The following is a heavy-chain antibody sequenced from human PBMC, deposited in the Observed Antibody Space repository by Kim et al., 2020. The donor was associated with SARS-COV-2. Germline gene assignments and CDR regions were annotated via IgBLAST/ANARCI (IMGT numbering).Heavy chain of an antibody. CDR1: GFTFSSYA. J-gene: IGHJ5*02. Sequence: GGSLRLSCAASGFTFSSYAMHWVRQAPGKGLEWVAVISYDGSNKYYADSVKGRFTISRDNSKNTLYLQMNSLRAEDTAVYYCARDPITMVRGVPSIWFDP. V-gene: IGHV3-30*04. CDR2: ISYDGSNK. CDR3: ARDPITMVRGVPSIWFDP. D-gene: IGHD3-10*01.